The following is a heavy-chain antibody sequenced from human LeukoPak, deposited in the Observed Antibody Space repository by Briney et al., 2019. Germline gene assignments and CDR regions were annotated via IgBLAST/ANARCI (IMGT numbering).Heavy chain of an antibody. CDR1: GFTFSSYG. V-gene: IGHV3-21*01. J-gene: IGHJ3*02. Sequence: PAGSLRLSCAAYGFTFSSYGMHWVRQAPGEGLDWVASISSDSRYILYADSLKGRFTISRDNAKNSLYLQMNSLRAEDTALYYCARGPNGAFDIWDQGTMVTVSS. CDR2: ISSDSRYI. D-gene: IGHD4/OR15-4a*01. CDR3: ARGPNGAFDI.